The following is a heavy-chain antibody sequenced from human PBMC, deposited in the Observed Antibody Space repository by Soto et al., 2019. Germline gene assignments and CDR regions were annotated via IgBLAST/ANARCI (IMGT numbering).Heavy chain of an antibody. CDR1: VGTFSSYA. J-gene: IGHJ3*02. CDR3: ARDSAHGGKILDDAFDI. CDR2: IIPIFGTA. V-gene: IGHV1-69*06. D-gene: IGHD2-15*01. Sequence: SVKVSCKASVGTFSSYAISWVRQAPGQGLEWMGGIIPIFGTANYAQKFQGRVTITADKSTRTAYMELSSLRSEDTAVYYCARDSAHGGKILDDAFDIWGQGTMVTGSS.